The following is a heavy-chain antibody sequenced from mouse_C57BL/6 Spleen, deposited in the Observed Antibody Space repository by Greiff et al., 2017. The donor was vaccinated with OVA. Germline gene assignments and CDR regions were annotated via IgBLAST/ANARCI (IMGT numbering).Heavy chain of an antibody. CDR3: ARSRMVTEDWYFDV. D-gene: IGHD2-2*01. Sequence: EVKLMESEGGLVQPGSSMKLSCTASGFTFSDYYMAWVRQVPEKGLEWVANINYDGSSTYYLDSLKSRFIISRDNAKNILYLQMSSLKSEDTATYYCARSRMVTEDWYFDVWGTGTTVTVSS. J-gene: IGHJ1*03. CDR2: INYDGSST. CDR1: GFTFSDYY. V-gene: IGHV5-16*01.